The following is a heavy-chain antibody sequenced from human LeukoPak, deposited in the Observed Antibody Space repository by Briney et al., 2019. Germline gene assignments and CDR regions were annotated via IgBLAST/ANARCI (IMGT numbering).Heavy chain of an antibody. J-gene: IGHJ6*03. V-gene: IGHV3-7*01. CDR3: ARAVAGSYYYYYYYMDV. CDR2: IKQDGSEK. Sequence: PGGSLRLSCAASGFTFSSYWMSWVRQAPGKGLEWVANIKQDGSEKYYVDSVKGRFTISRDNAKNSLYLQMNSLRAEDTAVYYCARAVAGSYYYYYYYMDVWGKGTTVTISS. D-gene: IGHD6-19*01. CDR1: GFTFSSYW.